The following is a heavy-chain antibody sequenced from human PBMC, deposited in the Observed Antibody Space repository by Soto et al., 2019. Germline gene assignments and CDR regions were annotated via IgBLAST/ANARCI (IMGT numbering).Heavy chain of an antibody. J-gene: IGHJ5*02. D-gene: IGHD3-16*01. CDR3: ARDARLRGIGFDP. Sequence: SETLSLTCAVSGYSISSGYYWGWIRQPPGKGLEWIGSIYHSGSTYYNPSLKSRVTISVDTSKNQFSLKLSSVTAADTAVYYCARDARLRGIGFDPWSQGTLVTVSS. CDR1: GYSISSGYY. CDR2: IYHSGST. V-gene: IGHV4-38-2*02.